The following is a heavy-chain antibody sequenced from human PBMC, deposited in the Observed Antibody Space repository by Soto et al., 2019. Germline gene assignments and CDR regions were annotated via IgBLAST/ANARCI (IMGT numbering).Heavy chain of an antibody. D-gene: IGHD3-3*01. CDR2: INHSGST. Sequence: SETLSLTCAAYGGSFSGYYWSWIRQPPGKGLEWIGEINHSGSTNYNPSLKSRVTISVDTSKNQFSLKLSSVTAADTAVYYCATSMKYYDFWSGYRAPMDVWGKGTTVTVSS. CDR3: ATSMKYYDFWSGYRAPMDV. V-gene: IGHV4-34*01. CDR1: GGSFSGYY. J-gene: IGHJ6*04.